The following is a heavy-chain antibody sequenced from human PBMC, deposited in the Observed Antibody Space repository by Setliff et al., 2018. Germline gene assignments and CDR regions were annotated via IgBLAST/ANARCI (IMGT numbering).Heavy chain of an antibody. J-gene: IGHJ4*02. Sequence: LRLSCAASGFTFSSYWMSWVRQAPGKGLEWVANIKQDGSEKYYVDSVKGRFTISRDNAKNSLYLQMNSLRAEDTAVYYCARAYLWPLRAYYFDYWGQGALVTVSS. V-gene: IGHV3-7*01. D-gene: IGHD3-10*01. CDR2: IKQDGSEK. CDR3: ARAYLWPLRAYYFDY. CDR1: GFTFSSYW.